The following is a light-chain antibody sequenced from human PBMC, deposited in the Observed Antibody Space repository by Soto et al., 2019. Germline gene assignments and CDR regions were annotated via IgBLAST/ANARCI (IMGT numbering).Light chain of an antibody. CDR1: QSISSW. J-gene: IGKJ5*01. V-gene: IGKV1-5*03. CDR2: KAS. Sequence: DIQMTQSPSTLSASVGDRVTITCRASQSISSWLAWYQQKPGKAPKLLIYKASSLESGVPSRFSRSGSGTDFTLTISSLQPDDFAAYYCQPYNSYSITFGQGTRLEIK. CDR3: QPYNSYSIT.